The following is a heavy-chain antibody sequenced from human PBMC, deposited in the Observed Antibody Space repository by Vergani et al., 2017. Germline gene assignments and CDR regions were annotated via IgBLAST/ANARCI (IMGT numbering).Heavy chain of an antibody. J-gene: IGHJ5*02. V-gene: IGHV3-9*01. D-gene: IGHD2-15*01. CDR2: ISWNSGSI. CDR1: GFTFDDYA. CDR3: AKAPYPEYCSGGSCYSGRNWFDP. Sequence: EVQLVESGGGLVQPGRSLRLSCAASGFTFDDYAMHWVRQAPGKGLEWVSGISWNSGSIGYADSVKGRFTISRDNAKNSLYLQMNSLRAEDTALYYCAKAPYPEYCSGGSCYSGRNWFDPWGQGTLVTVSS.